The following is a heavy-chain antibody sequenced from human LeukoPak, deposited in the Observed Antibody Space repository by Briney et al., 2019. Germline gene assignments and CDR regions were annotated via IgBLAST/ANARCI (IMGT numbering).Heavy chain of an antibody. CDR3: TTVGVGAQVGY. J-gene: IGHJ4*02. V-gene: IGHV3-15*01. CDR1: GFTFRSHA. Sequence: GGSLRLSCAASGFTFRSHAMHWVRQAPGKGLEWVGRIKSKTDGGTTDYAAPVKGRFTISRDDSKNTLYLQMNSLKTEDTAVYYCTTVGVGAQVGYWGQGTLVTVSS. CDR2: IKSKTDGGTT. D-gene: IGHD1-26*01.